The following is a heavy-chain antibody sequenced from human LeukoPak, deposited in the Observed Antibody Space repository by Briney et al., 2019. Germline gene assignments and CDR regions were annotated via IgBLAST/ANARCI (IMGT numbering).Heavy chain of an antibody. D-gene: IGHD1-26*01. CDR3: ARRGGIVGATVDY. CDR2: IYTSGST. V-gene: IGHV4-4*09. J-gene: IGHJ4*02. CDR1: GGSISSYY. Sequence: SETLSLTCTVSGGSISSYYWSWIRQPPGKGLEWIGYIYTSGSTNYNPSPKSRVTISVDTSKNQFSLKLSSVTAADTAVYYCARRGGIVGATVDYWGQGTLVTVSS.